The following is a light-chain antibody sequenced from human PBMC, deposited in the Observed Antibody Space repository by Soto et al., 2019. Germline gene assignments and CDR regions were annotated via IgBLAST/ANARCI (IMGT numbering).Light chain of an antibody. CDR1: QTISNY. CDR3: QQFKSYPIT. Sequence: DIQMTQSPSSLSASVGYRFTITCRASQTISNYLNWYQQKPGKAPKLLIFGASGLQSGVPSRFSGSGSGTDFTLTISSLQPEDFGTYYCQQFKSYPITFGQGTRLEIK. CDR2: GAS. J-gene: IGKJ5*01. V-gene: IGKV1-39*01.